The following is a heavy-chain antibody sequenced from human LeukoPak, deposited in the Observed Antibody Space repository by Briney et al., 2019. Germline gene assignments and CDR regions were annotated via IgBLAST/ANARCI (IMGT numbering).Heavy chain of an antibody. CDR1: GFTVSSNY. Sequence: GGSLRLSCAASGFTVSSNYMSWVRQAPGKGLEWGSVIYSGGSTYYADSVKGRFTISRDNSKNTLYLPMNSLRAEDTAVYYCARAPRYCSGGSCGYLFDYWGQGTLVTVSS. J-gene: IGHJ4*02. D-gene: IGHD2-15*01. V-gene: IGHV3-53*01. CDR2: IYSGGST. CDR3: ARAPRYCSGGSCGYLFDY.